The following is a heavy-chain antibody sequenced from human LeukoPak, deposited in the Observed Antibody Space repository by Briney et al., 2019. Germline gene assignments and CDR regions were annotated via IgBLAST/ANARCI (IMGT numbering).Heavy chain of an antibody. CDR1: GFTFSSYW. V-gene: IGHV3-7*01. Sequence: GGSLRLSCADSGFTFSSYWMSWVRQAPGKGLEWLANIKQDGTEKNYLNSVKGRFTISRDNAKNSLYLQMNSLRAEDTAVYYCARDYSGWGQGTLVTVSS. J-gene: IGHJ4*02. CDR3: ARDYSG. CDR2: IKQDGTEK. D-gene: IGHD1-26*01.